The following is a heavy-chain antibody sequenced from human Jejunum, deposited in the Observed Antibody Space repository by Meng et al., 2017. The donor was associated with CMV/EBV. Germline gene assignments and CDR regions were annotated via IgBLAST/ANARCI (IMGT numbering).Heavy chain of an antibody. CDR2: SSGGPGADT. D-gene: IGHD2-8*01. CDR1: GFRAPTPG. J-gene: IGHJ5*02. CDR3: TKRGMVKLES. Sequence: SCAVSGFRAPTPGLSWVRQAPGKGLEWVATVSSGGPGADTFYADSVKGRFTLSTDDSENTLYLQMNSLRIDDTAVYYCTKRGMVKLESWGQGTLVTVSS. V-gene: IGHV3-23*01.